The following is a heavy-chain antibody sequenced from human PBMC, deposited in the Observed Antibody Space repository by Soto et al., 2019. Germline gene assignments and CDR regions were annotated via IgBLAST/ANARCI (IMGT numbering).Heavy chain of an antibody. Sequence: LRLSCAASGFTFSSYAMHWVRQAPGKGLEWVAVISYDGSNKYYADSVKGRFTISRDNSKNTLYLQMNSLRAEDTAVYYCARAHDYSNFNRFDPWGQGTLVTVSS. J-gene: IGHJ5*02. V-gene: IGHV3-30-3*01. CDR3: ARAHDYSNFNRFDP. D-gene: IGHD4-4*01. CDR1: GFTFSSYA. CDR2: ISYDGSNK.